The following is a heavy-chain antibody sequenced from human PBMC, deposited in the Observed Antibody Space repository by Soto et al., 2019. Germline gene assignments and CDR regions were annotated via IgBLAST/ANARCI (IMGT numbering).Heavy chain of an antibody. CDR2: IHPGDSDT. V-gene: IGHV5-51*01. J-gene: IGHJ3*02. D-gene: IGHD1-26*01. CDR3: ARQYSGIYYDAFDI. Sequence: PGESLKISCKGSGYSFTSYWIGWVRHMPGKGLEWMGIIHPGDSDTRYSPSFQGQVTISVDKSISTAYLQWSSLKASDTAIYYCARQYSGIYYDAFDIWGQGTMVTVSS. CDR1: GYSFTSYW.